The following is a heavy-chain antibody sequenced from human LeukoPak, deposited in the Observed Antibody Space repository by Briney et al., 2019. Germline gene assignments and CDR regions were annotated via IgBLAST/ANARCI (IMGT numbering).Heavy chain of an antibody. CDR3: ARESSGMVRDSDY. Sequence: SSETLSLTCAVSGGSIGSSNWWSWVRQPPGKGLEWIGEIYHSGSTNYNPSLKSRVTISVDKSKNQFSLKLSSVTAADTAVYYCARESSGMVRDSDYWGQGTLVTVSS. D-gene: IGHD3-10*01. J-gene: IGHJ4*02. V-gene: IGHV4-4*02. CDR2: IYHSGST. CDR1: GGSIGSSNW.